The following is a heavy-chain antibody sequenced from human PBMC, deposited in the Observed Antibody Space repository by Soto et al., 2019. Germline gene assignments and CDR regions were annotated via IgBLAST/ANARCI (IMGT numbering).Heavy chain of an antibody. CDR3: AADYNYYDSSGYVWVDY. CDR2: IVVGSGNT. V-gene: IGHV1-58*01. J-gene: IGHJ4*02. CDR1: GFTFTISA. Sequence: SVKGSCKGSGFTFTISAVEWVRQDRGQRLEWIGWIVVGSGNTNYAQKFQERVTITRDMSTSTAYMELSSLRSEDTAVYYCAADYNYYDSSGYVWVDYWGQGTLVTLSS. D-gene: IGHD3-22*01.